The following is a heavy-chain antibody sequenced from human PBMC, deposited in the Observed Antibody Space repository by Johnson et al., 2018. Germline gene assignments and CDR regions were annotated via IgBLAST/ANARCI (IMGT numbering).Heavy chain of an antibody. J-gene: IGHJ3*02. D-gene: IGHD1-26*01. CDR1: GFTFSDYY. Sequence: VQLVESGGGLVKPGGSLRLSCAASGFTFSDYYMSWIRQAPGKGLELVSSISSSGSPRYYAGSVKGRFTIYRDNAKNTLYRPMNSLRAEDTAVYYFARDALDRGSYGDDAFDIWGQGTMVTVSS. CDR3: ARDALDRGSYGDDAFDI. CDR2: ISSSGSPR. V-gene: IGHV3-11*01.